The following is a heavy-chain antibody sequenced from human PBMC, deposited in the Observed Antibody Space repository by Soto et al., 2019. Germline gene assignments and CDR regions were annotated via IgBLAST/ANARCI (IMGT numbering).Heavy chain of an antibody. Sequence: GGSLRLSCAASRFTFSDYGMHWVRQTPGKGLEWLAFIWYDGTNKYYGEAVKGRSTISRDNSKNTLSLQMNSLRVEDTAVYYCAKDGSHLAVAGTSPTSYFYGLAVWGQGTTVTVSS. V-gene: IGHV3-30*02. CDR1: RFTFSDYG. CDR3: AKDGSHLAVAGTSPTSYFYGLAV. J-gene: IGHJ6*02. CDR2: IWYDGTNK. D-gene: IGHD6-19*01.